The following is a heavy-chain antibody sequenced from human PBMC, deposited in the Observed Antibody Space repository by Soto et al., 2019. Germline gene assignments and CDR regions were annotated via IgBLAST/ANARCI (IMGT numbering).Heavy chain of an antibody. CDR1: RYAFISYG. Sequence: ASVKATCTASRYAFISYGIRWVRHATGQGLEWMGCISAYNGNTNYAQKLQGRVTMTTDTSTSTAYMELRSLRSDDTAVYYCARDLLFGGVIVIGAVDIWGQGTMVTVSS. J-gene: IGHJ3*02. D-gene: IGHD3-16*02. CDR2: ISAYNGNT. CDR3: ARDLLFGGVIVIGAVDI. V-gene: IGHV1-18*01.